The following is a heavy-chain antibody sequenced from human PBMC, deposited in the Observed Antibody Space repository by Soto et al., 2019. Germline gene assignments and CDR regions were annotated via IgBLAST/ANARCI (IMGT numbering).Heavy chain of an antibody. D-gene: IGHD2-8*01. CDR3: GRGRSWQLVGVS. CDR2: IGPASGDT. CDR1: GYTFTGHY. Sequence: ASVKITCKASGYTFTGHYIHWVRQAPGQGPEWMGEIGPASGDTRYAQKFQGRVTMTRDTSITTVYMELNNLSPDDTAVYYCGRGRSWQLVGVSWGQGTPATVS. V-gene: IGHV1-2*02. J-gene: IGHJ5*02.